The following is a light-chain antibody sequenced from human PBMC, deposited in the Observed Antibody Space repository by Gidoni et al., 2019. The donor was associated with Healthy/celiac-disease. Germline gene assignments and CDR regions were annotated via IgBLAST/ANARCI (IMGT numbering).Light chain of an antibody. V-gene: IGKV3-15*01. CDR2: GAS. CDR1: QSVSSN. Sequence: IVITQSPATLSVSPGERATLSCRASQSVSSNLAWYQQKPGQAPRLLIYGASTRATGIPARFSGSGSGTEFTLTISRLPSEDFAFNSCQQYTNWRFTVGSGTKVEIK. J-gene: IGKJ3*01. CDR3: QQYTNWRFT.